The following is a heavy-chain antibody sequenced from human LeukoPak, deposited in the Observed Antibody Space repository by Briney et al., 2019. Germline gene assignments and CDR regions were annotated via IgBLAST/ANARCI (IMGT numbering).Heavy chain of an antibody. CDR3: ARDDFYYDSSGYYLLFDY. Sequence: PSETLSLTCTVSGGSISSYYWSWIRQPPGKGLEWIGSIYHSGSTYYNPSLKSRVTISVDTSKNQFSLKLSSVTAADTAVYYCARDDFYYDSSGYYLLFDYWGQGTLVTVSS. D-gene: IGHD3-22*01. V-gene: IGHV4-38-2*02. CDR2: IYHSGST. J-gene: IGHJ4*02. CDR1: GGSISSYY.